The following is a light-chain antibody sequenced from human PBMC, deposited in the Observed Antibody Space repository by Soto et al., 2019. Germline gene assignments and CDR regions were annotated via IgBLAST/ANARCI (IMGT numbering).Light chain of an antibody. Sequence: QSALTQPPSASGSPGQSVTISCTGTSSDVGGYNYVSWYQQHPGKAPKLMIYEVSERPSGVPDRFSGSKSGNTASLTVSGLQAEDEAEYSCSSYAGSNNVVFGGGTKVTVL. CDR1: SSDVGGYNY. CDR3: SSYAGSNNVV. CDR2: EVS. V-gene: IGLV2-8*01. J-gene: IGLJ2*01.